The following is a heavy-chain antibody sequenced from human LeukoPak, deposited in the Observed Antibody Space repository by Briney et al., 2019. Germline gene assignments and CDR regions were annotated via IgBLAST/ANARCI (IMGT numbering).Heavy chain of an antibody. CDR3: ARGSFPAYYYDSSGYREPFDY. J-gene: IGHJ4*02. V-gene: IGHV1-3*01. D-gene: IGHD3-22*01. CDR2: INAGNGNT. Sequence: GASVKVSCKASGYTFTSYAMHWVRQAPGQRLEWMGWINAGNGNTKYSQKFQGRVTITRDTSASTAYMELSSLRSEDTAVYYCARGSFPAYYYDSSGYREPFDYWGQGTLVTVSS. CDR1: GYTFTSYA.